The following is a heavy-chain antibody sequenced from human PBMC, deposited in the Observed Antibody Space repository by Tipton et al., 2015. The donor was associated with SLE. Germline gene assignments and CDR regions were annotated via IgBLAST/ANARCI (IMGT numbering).Heavy chain of an antibody. V-gene: IGHV4-59*01. J-gene: IGHJ2*01. CDR1: GASISTYY. D-gene: IGHD6-19*01. CDR3: ARDRWLATPNWYLDI. Sequence: GASISTYYWGWIRQAPGKGLEWVGCMRHSGITNYNPSLKSRVTMSVDTSKNQLSLNLNSVTAADTAVYYCARDRWLATPNWYLDIWGRGTLVTVSS. CDR2: MRHSGIT.